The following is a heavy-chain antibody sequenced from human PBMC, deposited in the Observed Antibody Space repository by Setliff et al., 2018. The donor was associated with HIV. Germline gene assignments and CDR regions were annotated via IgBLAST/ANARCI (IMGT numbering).Heavy chain of an antibody. CDR2: IDSDGSDT. Sequence: GGSLRLSCAASGLTFSNYWMHWVRQAPGKGLEWVSRIDSDGSDTNYADSVRGRFTISRDNAKNTVYLQLTSLRAEDTAVYYCARSPANTGYWVTPLWYMDVWGKGTTVTVSS. J-gene: IGHJ6*03. D-gene: IGHD3-9*01. CDR1: GLTFSNYW. CDR3: ARSPANTGYWVTPLWYMDV. V-gene: IGHV3-74*01.